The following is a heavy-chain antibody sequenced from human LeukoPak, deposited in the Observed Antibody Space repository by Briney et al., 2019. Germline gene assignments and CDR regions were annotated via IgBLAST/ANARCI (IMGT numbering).Heavy chain of an antibody. CDR1: GFTFSSYS. J-gene: IGHJ3*02. CDR3: ARVDRDGGDAFDI. CDR2: ISSSSSTI. V-gene: IGHV3-48*01. Sequence: GGSLRLSCTASGFTFSSYSMNWVRQAPGKGLEWVSYISSSSSTIYYADSVKGRFTISRDNAKNSLYLQMNSLKAEDTAVYYCARVDRDGGDAFDIWGQGTMVTVSS. D-gene: IGHD1-14*01.